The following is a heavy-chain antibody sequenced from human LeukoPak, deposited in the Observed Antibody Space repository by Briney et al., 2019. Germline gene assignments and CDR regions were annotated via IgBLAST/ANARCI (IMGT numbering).Heavy chain of an antibody. Sequence: LPGGSLRLSCAASGFTFSSYAMSWVRQAPGKGLEWVAVISYDGSNKYYADSVKGRFTISRDNSKNTLYLQMNSLRAEDTAAYYCARDLDDYDSSGSFNYWGQGTLVTVSS. V-gene: IGHV3-30*04. D-gene: IGHD3-22*01. CDR1: GFTFSSYA. J-gene: IGHJ4*02. CDR3: ARDLDDYDSSGSFNY. CDR2: ISYDGSNK.